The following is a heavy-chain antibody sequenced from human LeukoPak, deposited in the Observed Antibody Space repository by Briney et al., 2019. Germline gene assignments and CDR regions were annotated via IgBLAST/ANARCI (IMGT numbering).Heavy chain of an antibody. CDR2: IIPIFGTS. CDR3: AREGDYYDSSGTGDGAFDI. J-gene: IGHJ3*02. V-gene: IGHV1-69*05. CDR1: GGTFSSYA. Sequence: ASVKVSCKASGGTFSSYAISWVRQAPGQGLEWMGGIIPIFGTSNYAQKFQGRVTITTDESTSPAYMELSSLRSEDTAVYYCAREGDYYDSSGTGDGAFDIWGQGTMVTVSS. D-gene: IGHD3-22*01.